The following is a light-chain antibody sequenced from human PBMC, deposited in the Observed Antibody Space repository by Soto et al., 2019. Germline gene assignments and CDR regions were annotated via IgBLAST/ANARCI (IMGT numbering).Light chain of an antibody. V-gene: IGLV2-23*02. Sequence: QSALTQPASVSGSPGQSVTISCTGTSSDVGSYNLVSWYQQHPGKAPKLIIYEVNKRPSGVSDRFSGSKSGNTASLTISGLQAEDEGDYHCCSFVGSSTVVFGGGTKLTVL. CDR1: SSDVGSYNL. CDR2: EVN. CDR3: CSFVGSSTVV. J-gene: IGLJ2*01.